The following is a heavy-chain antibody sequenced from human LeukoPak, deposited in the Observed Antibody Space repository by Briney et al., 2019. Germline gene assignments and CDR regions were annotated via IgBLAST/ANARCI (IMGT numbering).Heavy chain of an antibody. Sequence: GGSLRLSCAASGFTFSGYTMHWVRHAPGKRLVWISRIYTDGTSTNYADSVKGRFTISRDNAKNTLYVQMNSLRVEDTAVYYCARGYSYGLDVWGRGTTVTVSS. J-gene: IGHJ6*02. CDR2: IYTDGTST. CDR3: ARGYSYGLDV. CDR1: GFTFSGYT. V-gene: IGHV3-74*01.